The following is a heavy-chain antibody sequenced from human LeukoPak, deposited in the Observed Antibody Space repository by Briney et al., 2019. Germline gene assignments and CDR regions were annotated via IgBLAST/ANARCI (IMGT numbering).Heavy chain of an antibody. CDR3: AKFGSSIAARPKDY. Sequence: ASVKVSCKASGDTFSRYAISWVRQAPGQGLEWMGGIIPVLSTANYAQKFQDRVTITADESTSTTYMELSSLKSEDTAVYYCAKFGSSIAARPKDYWGQGTLVTVSS. D-gene: IGHD6-6*01. V-gene: IGHV1-69*13. CDR2: IIPVLSTA. CDR1: GDTFSRYA. J-gene: IGHJ4*02.